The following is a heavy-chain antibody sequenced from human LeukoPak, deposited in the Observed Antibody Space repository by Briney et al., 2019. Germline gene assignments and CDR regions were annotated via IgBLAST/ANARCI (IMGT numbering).Heavy chain of an antibody. CDR2: ISYDGSNK. V-gene: IGHV3-30-3*01. CDR1: GFTFSSYA. Sequence: GGSLRLSCAASGFTFSSYAMHWVRQAPGKGLEWVAVISYDGSNKYYADSVKGRFTISRDNSKNTLYLQMNSLRAEDTAVYYCAREPRYDYYDSSGYSPIDYWGQGTLVTVSS. J-gene: IGHJ4*02. CDR3: AREPRYDYYDSSGYSPIDY. D-gene: IGHD3-22*01.